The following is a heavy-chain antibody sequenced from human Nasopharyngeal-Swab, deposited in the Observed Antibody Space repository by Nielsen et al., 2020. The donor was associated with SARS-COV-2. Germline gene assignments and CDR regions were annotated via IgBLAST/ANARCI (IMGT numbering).Heavy chain of an antibody. CDR3: ASEGSGVFGVVIYAFDI. CDR2: VVPEDGEP. J-gene: IGHJ3*02. V-gene: IGHV1-24*01. CDR1: GYTLTVFP. D-gene: IGHD3-3*01. Sequence: ASVKVSCKVSGYTLTVFPIHWVRQAPGKGLELMGPVVPEDGEPIYAQNFQGRVTMTEDTSTYTAYLELSSLRSEDTAVYYCASEGSGVFGVVIYAFDIWGPGTLVTVSS.